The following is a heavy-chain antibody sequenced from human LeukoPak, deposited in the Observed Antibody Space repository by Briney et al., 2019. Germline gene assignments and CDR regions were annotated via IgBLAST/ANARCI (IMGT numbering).Heavy chain of an antibody. D-gene: IGHD6-19*01. CDR3: LKGPRAVAKEAY. Sequence: GGSLRLSCAASGLTFSSYAMSWVRQAPGKGLECVSSITSGGSTYYADSVKGRFTISRDNSKNTLYLQMNSLRADDTAVYYCLKGPRAVAKEAYWGQGTLVTVSS. J-gene: IGHJ4*02. CDR1: GLTFSSYA. CDR2: ITSGGST. V-gene: IGHV3-23*01.